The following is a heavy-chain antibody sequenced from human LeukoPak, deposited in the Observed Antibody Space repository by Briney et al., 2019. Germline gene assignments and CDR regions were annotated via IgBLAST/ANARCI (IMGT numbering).Heavy chain of an antibody. J-gene: IGHJ4*02. CDR2: LTNNGANT. Sequence: GRSLTLSCPPSGFTFSSYAMNWVRQAPEKGLEWISFLTNNGANTLYADFVNGWLTISRDNAKNTLYLQRNSLRAEDTAIYYCTKGTLGACIGARCYTLDSWGQGTLGTVSS. V-gene: IGHV3-23*01. D-gene: IGHD2-15*01. CDR1: GFTFSSYA. CDR3: TKGTLGACIGARCYTLDS.